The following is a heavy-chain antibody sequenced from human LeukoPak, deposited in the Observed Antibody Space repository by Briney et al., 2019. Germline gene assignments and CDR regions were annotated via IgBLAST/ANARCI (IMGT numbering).Heavy chain of an antibody. J-gene: IGHJ4*02. V-gene: IGHV3-53*01. CDR2: IYSGGST. Sequence: PGGSLRLSCAASGFTVSSNYMSWVRQAPGKGLEWVSVIYSGGSTYYADSVKGRFTISRDNSKNTLYLQMNSLRAEDTAVYYCARDRVYYDSSGYQYYFDYWGQGTLVTVSS. D-gene: IGHD3-22*01. CDR3: ARDRVYYDSSGYQYYFDY. CDR1: GFTVSSNY.